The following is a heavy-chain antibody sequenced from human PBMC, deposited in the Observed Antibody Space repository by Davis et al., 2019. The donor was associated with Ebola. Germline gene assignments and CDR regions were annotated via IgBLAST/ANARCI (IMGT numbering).Heavy chain of an antibody. CDR3: AKYGGALRGVNTCDAFDI. V-gene: IGHV3-23*01. J-gene: IGHJ3*02. Sequence: PGGSLRLSCAASGFTSSSSAMSWVRQAPGKGLEWVSAISGSGGSTYYADSVKVRFTISRDNSKNTLYLQMNSLRAEDTAVYYCAKYGGALRGVNTCDAFDIWGQGTMVTVSS. D-gene: IGHD3-16*01. CDR1: GFTSSSSA. CDR2: ISGSGGST.